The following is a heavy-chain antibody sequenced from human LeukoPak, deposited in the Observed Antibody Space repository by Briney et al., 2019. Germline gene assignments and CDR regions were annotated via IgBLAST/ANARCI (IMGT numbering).Heavy chain of an antibody. Sequence: SQTLSLTCTVSGGSISSGSYYWSWIRRPAGKGLEWIGRIYTSGSTNYNPSLKSRVTISVDTSKNQFSLKLSSVTAADTAVYYCASSGPVYFYYYMDVWGKGTTVTVSS. J-gene: IGHJ6*03. D-gene: IGHD3-9*01. CDR1: GGSISSGSYY. CDR3: ASSGPVYFYYYMDV. V-gene: IGHV4-61*02. CDR2: IYTSGST.